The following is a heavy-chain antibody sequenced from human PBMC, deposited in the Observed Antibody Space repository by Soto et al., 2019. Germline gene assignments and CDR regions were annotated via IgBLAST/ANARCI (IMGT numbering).Heavy chain of an antibody. Sequence: EVQLVESGGRLVQPGSYLRLSCVGTGLNFDDFAMHWVRQAPGKGLEWVSGITWNSRVLAYADSVKGRFTISRDNARNSLYLQMDSLRDEDTALYYCAKGRYDFWSPYYFDSWGQGTLVTVSS. CDR1: GLNFDDFA. CDR2: ITWNSRVL. V-gene: IGHV3-9*01. J-gene: IGHJ4*02. CDR3: AKGRYDFWSPYYFDS. D-gene: IGHD3-3*01.